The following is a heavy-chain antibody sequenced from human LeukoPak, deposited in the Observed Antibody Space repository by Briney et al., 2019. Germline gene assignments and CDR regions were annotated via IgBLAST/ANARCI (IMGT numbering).Heavy chain of an antibody. CDR3: ARAEGWFGKYFDY. J-gene: IGHJ4*02. CDR2: IHHSGST. V-gene: IGHV4-38-2*02. D-gene: IGHD3-10*01. Sequence: PSETLSLTCIVSGYSISSGYYWGWIRQPPGKGLEWIGNIHHSGSTYYNPSLKSRVTISVDTSKHQFSLKLSSVTAADTAVYYCARAEGWFGKYFDYWGQGTLVTVSS. CDR1: GYSISSGYY.